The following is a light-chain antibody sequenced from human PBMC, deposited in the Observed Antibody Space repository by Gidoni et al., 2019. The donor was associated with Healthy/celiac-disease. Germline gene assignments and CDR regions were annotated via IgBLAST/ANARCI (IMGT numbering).Light chain of an antibody. CDR1: KLGDKY. J-gene: IGLJ2*01. CDR3: QAWDSSTVV. CDR2: QDS. Sequence: SDELPQPPSVSVSPGQTASITCSGDKLGDKYACWYQQKPGQSPVLVIYQDSKRPSGIPERFSGSNSGNTATLTISGTQAMDEADYYCQAWDSSTVVFGGGTKLTVL. V-gene: IGLV3-1*01.